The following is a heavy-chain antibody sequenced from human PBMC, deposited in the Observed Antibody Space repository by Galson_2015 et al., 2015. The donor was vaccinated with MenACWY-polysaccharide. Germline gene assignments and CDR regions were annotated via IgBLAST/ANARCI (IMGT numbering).Heavy chain of an antibody. V-gene: IGHV3-30*02. Sequence: SLRLSCAASGLTFSMYGIHWVRQAPGKGLEWVAFIRHDGGYRYYADSVGGQFTISRDNSRNTAFLQMSSLKTADTAVYYCARGRRIVNSSTYYHGMDVWGQGTTVTVSS. CDR2: IRHDGGYR. CDR1: GLTFSMYG. CDR3: ARGRRIVNSSTYYHGMDV. J-gene: IGHJ6*02. D-gene: IGHD5/OR15-5a*01.